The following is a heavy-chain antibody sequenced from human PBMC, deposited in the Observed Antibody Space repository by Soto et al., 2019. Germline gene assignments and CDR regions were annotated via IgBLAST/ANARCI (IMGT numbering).Heavy chain of an antibody. Sequence: GESLKISCKGAGYSFTGYWIGWVRQMPGKGLEWMGSIYPGDCDTRYSPSFQGQVTISADKSISTAYLQWSSLKASDTAMYYCARYGKRSRWPHYYDYGMDVGGQWTTVTVSS. D-gene: IGHD6-13*01. V-gene: IGHV5-51*01. CDR1: GYSFTGYW. CDR2: IYPGDCDT. CDR3: ARYGKRSRWPHYYDYGMDV. J-gene: IGHJ6*02.